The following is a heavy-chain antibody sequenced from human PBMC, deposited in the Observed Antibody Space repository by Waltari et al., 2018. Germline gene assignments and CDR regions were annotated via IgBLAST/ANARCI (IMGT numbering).Heavy chain of an antibody. D-gene: IGHD2-8*01. V-gene: IGHV4-39*01. Sequence: QLQLQESGPGLVKPSETLSLTCTVSGGSISSSRYYWAWIRQPPGKGLEWIGSIYYSGSTYYNPSLKSRVTISVDTSKNQFSLKLSSVTAADTAVYYCARHPAMTIMLWYFDLWGRGTLVTVSS. CDR1: GGSISSSRYY. CDR3: ARHPAMTIMLWYFDL. J-gene: IGHJ2*01. CDR2: IYYSGST.